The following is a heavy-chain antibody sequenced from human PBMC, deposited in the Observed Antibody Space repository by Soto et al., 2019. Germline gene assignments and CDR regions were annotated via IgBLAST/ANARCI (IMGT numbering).Heavy chain of an antibody. Sequence: QVQLVQSGAEVKKPGSSVKVSCKASGGTFSSYTISWVRQAPGQGLEWMGRIIPILGIANYAQKFQGRVTITADKSTSTAYMELSSLRSEDTAVYYCARERSSRNYYGSGSYYNGESWFDPWGQGTLGTVSS. J-gene: IGHJ5*02. CDR3: ARERSSRNYYGSGSYYNGESWFDP. CDR1: GGTFSSYT. D-gene: IGHD3-10*01. V-gene: IGHV1-69*08. CDR2: IIPILGIA.